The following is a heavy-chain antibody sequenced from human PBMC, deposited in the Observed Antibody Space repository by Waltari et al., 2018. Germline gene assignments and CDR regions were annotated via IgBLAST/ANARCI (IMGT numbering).Heavy chain of an antibody. CDR3: ANSFYGDYVEFDY. J-gene: IGHJ4*02. Sequence: EVQLLESGGGLVQPGGSLRLSCAASGFTFRSYAMSWVRQAPGKGLEWVSAISGSGGSTYYADSVKGRFTISRDNSKNTLYLQMNSLRAEDTAVYYCANSFYGDYVEFDYWGQGTLVTVSS. V-gene: IGHV3-23*01. D-gene: IGHD4-17*01. CDR1: GFTFRSYA. CDR2: ISGSGGST.